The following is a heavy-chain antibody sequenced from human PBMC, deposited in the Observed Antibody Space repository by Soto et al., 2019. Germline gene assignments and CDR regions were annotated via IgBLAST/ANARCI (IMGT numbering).Heavy chain of an antibody. CDR3: VRKYYFDSSAYRLRHLFDP. CDR2: MNPNSGNT. J-gene: IGHJ5*02. Sequence: GASVKVSCKASGYTFTSYDINWVRQATGQGLEWMGWMNPNSGNTGYAQKFQGRVTMTRNTSISTAYMELSSLRSEDTAVYYCVRKYYFDSSAYRLRHLFDPWGQGTLVTVSS. V-gene: IGHV1-8*01. D-gene: IGHD3-22*01. CDR1: GYTFTSYD.